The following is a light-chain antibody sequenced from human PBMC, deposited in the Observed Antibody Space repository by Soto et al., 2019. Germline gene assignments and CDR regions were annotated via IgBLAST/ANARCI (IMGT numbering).Light chain of an antibody. CDR2: SNN. J-gene: IGLJ3*02. CDR1: RSNIGNNP. V-gene: IGLV1-44*01. Sequence: QAVVTQPPSASGTPGQRVTISCSGSRSNIGNNPVNWYQQLPGTAPKLLTYSNNQRPSGVPDRFSGSKSGTSASLAISGLQSEDEADYYCATWDDSLNGWVFGGGTQLTVL. CDR3: ATWDDSLNGWV.